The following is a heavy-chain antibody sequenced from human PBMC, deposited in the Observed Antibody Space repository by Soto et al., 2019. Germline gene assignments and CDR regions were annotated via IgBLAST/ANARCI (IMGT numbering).Heavy chain of an antibody. CDR2: IKQDGSEK. CDR3: ARDVTQWVVSWFDP. CDR1: ECAFSGGC. D-gene: IGHD6-19*01. Sequence: PGGCVRLSVVDAECAFSGGCRSWVRQAPGKGLEWVANIKQDGSEKYYVDSVKGRFTISRDNAKNSLYLQMNSLRAEDTAVYYCARDVTQWVVSWFDPWGQGTLVTVSS. J-gene: IGHJ5*02. V-gene: IGHV3-7*01.